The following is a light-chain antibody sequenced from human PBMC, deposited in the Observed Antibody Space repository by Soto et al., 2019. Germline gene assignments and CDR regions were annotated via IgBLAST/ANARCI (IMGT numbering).Light chain of an antibody. CDR3: QQYDNYTLT. CDR2: DAS. J-gene: IGKJ4*01. Sequence: DIQMTQSPSTLSAFVGDRVTITCRASQSINNWLAWYQQKQGKAPKFLIYDASNLESGVPSRLRGSAYGTELTITISSMKNDDFATYYCQQYDNYTLTFGGGTKVDIK. CDR1: QSINNW. V-gene: IGKV1-5*01.